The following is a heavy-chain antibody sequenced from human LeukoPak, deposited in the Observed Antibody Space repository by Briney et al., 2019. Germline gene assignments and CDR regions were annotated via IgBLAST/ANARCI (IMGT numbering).Heavy chain of an antibody. CDR3: ARQGIDSSDDYYYYGMDV. CDR1: GGSISSHY. J-gene: IGHJ6*02. D-gene: IGHD2-15*01. CDR2: VFHSGST. V-gene: IGHV4-59*04. Sequence: SETLSLTCTVSGGSISSHYWSWIRQPPGKGLEWIGNVFHSGSTSYNPSLKSRVTISVDTSKTQFSLKLSSVTAADTAVYYCARQGIDSSDDYYYYGMDVWGQGTTVTVSS.